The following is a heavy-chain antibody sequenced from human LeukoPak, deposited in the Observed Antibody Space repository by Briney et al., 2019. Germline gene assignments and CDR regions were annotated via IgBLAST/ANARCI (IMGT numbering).Heavy chain of an antibody. D-gene: IGHD3-10*01. Sequence: ASVKVSCKASGGTFSSYTISWVRQAPGQGLEWMGRIIPILGIANCAQKFQGRVTITADKSTSTAYMELSSLRSEDTAVYYCARDLRDGSGSPDYYYGMDVWGQGTTVTVSS. CDR2: IIPILGIA. J-gene: IGHJ6*02. CDR1: GGTFSSYT. V-gene: IGHV1-69*04. CDR3: ARDLRDGSGSPDYYYGMDV.